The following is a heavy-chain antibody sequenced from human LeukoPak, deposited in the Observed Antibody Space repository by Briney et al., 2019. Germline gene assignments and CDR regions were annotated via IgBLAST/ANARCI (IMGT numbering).Heavy chain of an antibody. CDR1: GFTFSSYS. CDR2: ISSSSSYI. CDR3: ARDLSYYCWSGYFGNDY. Sequence: GESLRLSCAATGFTFSSYSMNWVRQAPGKGLEWVSSISSSSSYIYYADSVKGRFTISRDNAKNSLYLQMNSLRAEDTAVYYCARDLSYYCWSGYFGNDYWGQGTLVTVSS. J-gene: IGHJ4*02. D-gene: IGHD3-3*01. V-gene: IGHV3-21*01.